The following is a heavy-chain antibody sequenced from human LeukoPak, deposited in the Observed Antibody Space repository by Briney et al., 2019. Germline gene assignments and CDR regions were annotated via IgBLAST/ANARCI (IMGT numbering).Heavy chain of an antibody. V-gene: IGHV3-23*01. J-gene: IGHJ4*02. Sequence: GRSLRLSCAASGFTFSSYAMSWVRQAPGKGLEWVSAISGSGGSTYYADSVKGRFTISRDNAKNTLYLQMNSLRAEDTAVYYCAKHSSSWHTRHIYYWGQGTLVTVSS. CDR3: AKHSSSWHTRHIYY. D-gene: IGHD6-13*01. CDR2: ISGSGGST. CDR1: GFTFSSYA.